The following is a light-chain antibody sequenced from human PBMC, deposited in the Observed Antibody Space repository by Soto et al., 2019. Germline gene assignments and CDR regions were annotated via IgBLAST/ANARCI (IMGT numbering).Light chain of an antibody. V-gene: IGLV2-14*01. CDR3: SSYTSSSTDV. Sequence: QSALTQPASVSASPGQSITISCTGTSSDVGGYNYVSWYQQHPGKAPKLMIYDVSDRPSGVSNRFSGSKSGNTASLTISGLQTEDEADHYCSSYTSSSTDVFGSGTKLTVL. CDR1: SSDVGGYNY. CDR2: DVS. J-gene: IGLJ1*01.